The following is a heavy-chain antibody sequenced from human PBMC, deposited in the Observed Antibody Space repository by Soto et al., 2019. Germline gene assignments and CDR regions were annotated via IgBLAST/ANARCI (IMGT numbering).Heavy chain of an antibody. J-gene: IGHJ6*02. V-gene: IGHV3-23*01. CDR3: AKGSQAYYYYGMDV. CDR2: ISSSGDSA. D-gene: IGHD2-15*01. CDR1: GFIFSTYA. Sequence: EVQLLQTGGGLVQPGGSLSLSCAASGFIFSTYAMNWVRQAPGKGLEWVSAISSSGDSAYYAESVRGRFTISRDNSKNTLYLQMNSLRAEDTAVYYCAKGSQAYYYYGMDVWGQGTTVTVSS.